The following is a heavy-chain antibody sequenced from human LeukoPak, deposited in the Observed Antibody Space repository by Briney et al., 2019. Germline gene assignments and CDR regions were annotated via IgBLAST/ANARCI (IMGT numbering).Heavy chain of an antibody. CDR2: VSYDGSNK. D-gene: IGHD7-27*01. V-gene: IGHV3-30-3*01. CDR1: GFTFSNYA. Sequence: GGSLRLSCAASGFTFSNYATHWVRQAPGKGLEWVAVVSYDGSNKYYADSVKGRFTISRDNSKNTLYLQMNSLRAEDAAIYYCATIGDRRTGELYRIDYWGQGTLVTVSS. CDR3: ATIGDRRTGELYRIDY. J-gene: IGHJ4*02.